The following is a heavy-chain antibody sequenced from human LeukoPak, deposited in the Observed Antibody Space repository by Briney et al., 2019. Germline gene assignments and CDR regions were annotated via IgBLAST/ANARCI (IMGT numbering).Heavy chain of an antibody. CDR3: AREGPLGATYYYYGMDV. CDR2: ISSSSSTI. J-gene: IGHJ6*02. D-gene: IGHD1-26*01. CDR1: GFTFSSYS. Sequence: GGSLRLSCAASGFTFSSYSMNWVRQAPGKGLEWVSYISSSSSTIYYADSVKGRFTISRDNAKNSLYLQMNSLRAEDTAVYYCAREGPLGATYYYYGMDVWGQGTTVTVSS. V-gene: IGHV3-48*04.